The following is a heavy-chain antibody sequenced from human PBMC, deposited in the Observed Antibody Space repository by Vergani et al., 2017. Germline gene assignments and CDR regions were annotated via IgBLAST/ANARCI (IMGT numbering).Heavy chain of an antibody. CDR2: IYYSGLT. CDR3: ARQRPGSGWSPGDFDD. V-gene: IGHV4-39*01. D-gene: IGHD6-19*01. J-gene: IGHJ4*02. Sequence: QLQLQQSGPGLVKPSETLFLTCTVSADSISSGSYYWGWIRQPPGKSLEWIGSIYYSGLTYYNPSLKSRVAISVDTSKNQLSLKVTSVTAADTAVYFWARQRPGSGWSPGDFDDWGQGLLVTVSS. CDR1: ADSISSGSYY.